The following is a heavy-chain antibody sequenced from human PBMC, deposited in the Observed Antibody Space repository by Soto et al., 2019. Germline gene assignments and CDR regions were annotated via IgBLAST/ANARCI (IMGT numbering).Heavy chain of an antibody. CDR3: ARGGAAAKYFDY. J-gene: IGHJ4*02. CDR2: INHSGST. V-gene: IGHV4-34*01. CDR1: GGSFSGYY. D-gene: IGHD6-13*01. Sequence: QVPLQQWGAGLLKPSETLSLTCAVYGGSFSGYYWSWIRQPPGKGLEWIGEINHSGSTNYNPSLKSRXXIXVXXSKNQFSLKLSSVTAADTAVYYCARGGAAAKYFDYWGQGTLVTVSS.